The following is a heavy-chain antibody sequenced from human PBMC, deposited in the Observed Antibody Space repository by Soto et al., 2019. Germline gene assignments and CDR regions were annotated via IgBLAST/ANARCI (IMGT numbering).Heavy chain of an antibody. D-gene: IGHD3-22*01. CDR2: IYHSGST. J-gene: IGHJ3*02. CDR3: ARDHTYYYDSSGQNAFDI. Sequence: PSETLSLTCAVSGGSISSGGYFWSWIRQPPGKGLEWIGYIYHSGSTYYNPSLKSRVSISVDRSKNQFSLKLSSVTAADTAVYYCARDHTYYYDSSGQNAFDIWGQGTTVTVSS. V-gene: IGHV4-30-2*01. CDR1: GGSISSGGYF.